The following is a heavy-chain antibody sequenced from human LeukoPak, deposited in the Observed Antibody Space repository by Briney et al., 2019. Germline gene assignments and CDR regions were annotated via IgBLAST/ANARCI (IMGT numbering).Heavy chain of an antibody. CDR2: FDPEDGET. Sequence: ASVKVSCKVSGYTLTELSMHWVRQAPGKGLEWMGGFDPEDGETIYAHKFQGRLSMTEDTSTDTAYMDLSSLRSEDTAVYYCATSNWGSFDSWGQGTLVTVSS. J-gene: IGHJ4*02. V-gene: IGHV1-24*01. CDR3: ATSNWGSFDS. CDR1: GYTLTELS. D-gene: IGHD7-27*01.